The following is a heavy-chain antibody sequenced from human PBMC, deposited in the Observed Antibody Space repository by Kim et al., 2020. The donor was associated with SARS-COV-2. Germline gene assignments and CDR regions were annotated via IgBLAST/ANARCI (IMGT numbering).Heavy chain of an antibody. CDR3: AKPSRGIQLRVGFDY. D-gene: IGHD5-18*01. CDR1: GFTFSSYG. J-gene: IGHJ4*02. CDR2: ISYDGSNK. Sequence: GGSLRLSCAASGFTFSSYGMHWVRQAPGKGLEWVAVISYDGSNKYYADSVKGRFTISRDNSKNTLYLQMNSLRAEDTAVYYCAKPSRGIQLRVGFDYWGQGTLVTVSS. V-gene: IGHV3-30*18.